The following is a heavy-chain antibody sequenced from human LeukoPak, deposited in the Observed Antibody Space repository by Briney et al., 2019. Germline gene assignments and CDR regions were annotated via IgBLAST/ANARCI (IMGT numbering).Heavy chain of an antibody. CDR1: GFTFSSCA. CDR3: ARGLAGPSAGI. J-gene: IGHJ4*02. Sequence: QPGGSLRLSCAASGFTFSSCAMSWVRQAPGRGLEWVSVIYSTGSTFYVDSVKGRFTITRDNSKNTLYLQMNSLRTEDTAIYYCARGLAGPSAGIWGQGTLVTVSS. D-gene: IGHD6-13*01. CDR2: IYSTGST. V-gene: IGHV3-23*05.